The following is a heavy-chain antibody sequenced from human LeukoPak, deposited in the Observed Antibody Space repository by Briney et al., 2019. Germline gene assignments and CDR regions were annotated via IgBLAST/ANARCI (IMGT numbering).Heavy chain of an antibody. V-gene: IGHV3-20*04. J-gene: IGHJ4*02. CDR3: ARLWSRGWYNPPDY. CDR1: GFTFDDYG. D-gene: IGHD6-19*01. Sequence: GGSLRLSCAASGFTFDDYGMGWVRQAPGKGLEWVSGINWNGGSTGYAGSVKGRFTISRDNAKNSLYLQMNSLRAEDTVLYFCARLWSRGWYNPPDYWGQGTLVTVSS. CDR2: INWNGGST.